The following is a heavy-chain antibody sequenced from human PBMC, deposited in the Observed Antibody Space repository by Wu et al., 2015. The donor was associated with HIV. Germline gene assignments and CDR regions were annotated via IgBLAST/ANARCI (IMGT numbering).Heavy chain of an antibody. CDR2: INPNRGGT. CDR3: ARLQSLHGLYSNADY. D-gene: IGHD5-24*01. J-gene: IGHJ4*02. CDR1: RYTFVNYD. V-gene: IGHV1-2*02. Sequence: QVALVQSGAEVKKPGAPVKVSCKAFRYTFVNYDIHWVRLAPGQGLEWMGWINPNRGGTKYAQKFQGRITMTRDTAVSTAYMELTTLRSDDTAMYYCARLQSLHGLYSNADYWGQGTLVTVSS.